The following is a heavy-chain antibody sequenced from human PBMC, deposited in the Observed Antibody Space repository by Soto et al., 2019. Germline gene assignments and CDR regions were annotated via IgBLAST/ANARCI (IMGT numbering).Heavy chain of an antibody. Sequence: QPGGSLRLSCAASGFTFSNYAIHWVRQAPGKGLEWLAVISYDGSNKYYADSVQGRFTISRDNSKNTVYLQMNSLGTEDTGVYYCARDGTGMALNWFDPWGQGTLVTVS. CDR3: ARDGTGMALNWFDP. V-gene: IGHV3-30-3*01. J-gene: IGHJ5*02. CDR1: GFTFSNYA. D-gene: IGHD1-1*01. CDR2: ISYDGSNK.